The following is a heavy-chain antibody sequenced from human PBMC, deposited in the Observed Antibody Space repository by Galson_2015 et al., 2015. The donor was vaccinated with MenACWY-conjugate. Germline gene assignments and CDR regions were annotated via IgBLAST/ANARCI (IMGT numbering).Heavy chain of an antibody. CDR2: IRDTGSL. D-gene: IGHD7-27*01. J-gene: IGHJ4*02. CDR1: GGSISGHY. V-gene: IGHV4-59*08. Sequence: LSLTCTVSGGSISGHYWSWFRQPPGKGLEWIAYIRDTGSLKDNPSLKSRVTMSADKSNNQFSLRLISVTAADTAVYYCARIPTWGSMFGYFDYWGQGILVAVSS. CDR3: ARIPTWGSMFGYFDY.